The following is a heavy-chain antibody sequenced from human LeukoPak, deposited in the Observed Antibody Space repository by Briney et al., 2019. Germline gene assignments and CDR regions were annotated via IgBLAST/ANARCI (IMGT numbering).Heavy chain of an antibody. CDR2: IYYSGST. CDR1: GGSISSSSYY. Sequence: SQTLSLTCTVSGGSISSSSYYWGWIRQPPGKGLEWIGSIYYSGSTYYNPSLKSRVTISVDTSKNQFSLKLSSVTAADTAVYYCARAMGGYSYGLIDYWGQGTLVTVSS. D-gene: IGHD5-18*01. J-gene: IGHJ4*02. CDR3: ARAMGGYSYGLIDY. V-gene: IGHV4-39*07.